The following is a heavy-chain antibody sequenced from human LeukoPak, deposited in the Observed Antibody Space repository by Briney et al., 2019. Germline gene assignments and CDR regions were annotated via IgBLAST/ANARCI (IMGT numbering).Heavy chain of an antibody. J-gene: IGHJ4*02. V-gene: IGHV3-64D*06. CDR1: GFTFGAYF. D-gene: IGHD2-8*01. Sequence: GGSLRLSCSASGFTFGAYFMHWVRQAPGKGLQYVSSISSNEYDTYYADSVKGRFTISRDNSKNTLFLQMNNLRPEDTAVYYCVKDLNGTWSLDYWGQGTLVTVSS. CDR2: ISSNEYDT. CDR3: VKDLNGTWSLDY.